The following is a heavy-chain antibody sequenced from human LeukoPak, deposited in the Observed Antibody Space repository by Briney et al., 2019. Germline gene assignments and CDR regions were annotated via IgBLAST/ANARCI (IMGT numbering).Heavy chain of an antibody. CDR1: GGSISSGSYY. CDR3: ARAPYYYDSSGYYLDY. Sequence: SETLSLTCTVSGGSISSGSYYWGWIRQPPGKGLEWIGSIYYSGSTYYNPSLKSRVTISVDTSKNQFSLKLSSVTAADTAVYYCARAPYYYDSSGYYLDYWGQGTLVTVSS. CDR2: IYYSGST. D-gene: IGHD3-22*01. J-gene: IGHJ4*02. V-gene: IGHV4-39*01.